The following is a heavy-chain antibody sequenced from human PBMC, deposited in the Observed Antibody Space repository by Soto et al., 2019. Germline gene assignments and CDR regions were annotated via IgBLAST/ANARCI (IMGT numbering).Heavy chain of an antibody. CDR1: GFTFSSYS. J-gene: IGHJ4*02. Sequence: EVQLVESGGGLVKPGGSLRLSCAASGFTFSSYSMNWVRQAPGKGLEWVSSISSSGSYIYYADSVKGRFTISRDNAKHALYLQMNSLRAEDTAVYYCARASYYYDGSGYHGYWGQGTLVTVSS. CDR3: ARASYYYDGSGYHGY. D-gene: IGHD3-22*01. V-gene: IGHV3-21*01. CDR2: ISSSGSYI.